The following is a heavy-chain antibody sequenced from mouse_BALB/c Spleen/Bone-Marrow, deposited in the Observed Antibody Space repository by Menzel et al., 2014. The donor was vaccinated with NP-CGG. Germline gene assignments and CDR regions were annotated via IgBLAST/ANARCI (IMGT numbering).Heavy chain of an antibody. CDR2: INPFTGYT. V-gene: IGHV1-7*01. Sequence: QVHVKQSGAELAKPGASVKMSCKASGYTFTNYCMHWVKQRPGQGLEWIGYINPFTGYTEYNQNFKDRATLTADKSSSSAHMKMRRLAADASDVYYNERWGGYHVDYWGQGTPLTVSS. D-gene: IGHD2-2*01. J-gene: IGHJ2*01. CDR3: ERWGGYHVDY. CDR1: GYTFTNYC.